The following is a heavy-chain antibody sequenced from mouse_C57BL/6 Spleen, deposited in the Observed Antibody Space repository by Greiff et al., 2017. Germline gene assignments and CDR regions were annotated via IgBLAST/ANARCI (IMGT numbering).Heavy chain of an antibody. CDR1: GYAFSSYW. D-gene: IGHD1-1*01. Sequence: VQLQQSGAELVKPGASVKISCKASGYAFSSYWMNWVKQRPGKGLEWIGQIYPGDGDTNYNGKFKGKATLTADKASSTAYMQLSSLTSEDAAVYFCARGRALGSSPYWYFDVWGTGTTVTVSS. J-gene: IGHJ1*03. V-gene: IGHV1-80*01. CDR3: ARGRALGSSPYWYFDV. CDR2: IYPGDGDT.